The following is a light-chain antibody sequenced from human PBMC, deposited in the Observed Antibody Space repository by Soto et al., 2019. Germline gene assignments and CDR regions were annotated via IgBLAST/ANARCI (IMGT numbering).Light chain of an antibody. CDR3: EQYNSYSPWP. J-gene: IGKJ1*01. CDR2: KAS. Sequence: DIQMTQSPSTLSASVGDRVTITCRASQSISSWLAWYQQKPGEAPKLLIYKASSLESGVPSRFSGSGSWTDFNLSNSGLQPDEVVAYDCEQYNSYSPWPFGQGTKVEIK. CDR1: QSISSW. V-gene: IGKV1-5*03.